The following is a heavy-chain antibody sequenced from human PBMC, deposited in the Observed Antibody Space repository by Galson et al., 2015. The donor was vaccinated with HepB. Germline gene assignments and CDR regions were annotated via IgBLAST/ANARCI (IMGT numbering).Heavy chain of an antibody. CDR3: ARGGLGNAFDT. CDR1: GDSVSSNTVA. D-gene: IGHD7-27*01. Sequence: ISGDSVSSNTVAWNWIRQSPSRGLEWLGRTYYNAKWYNGYAVSLKSRITINPDTSKNQFSLQLNSVTPEDTAVYYCARGGLGNAFDTWGQGTMVTVSS. V-gene: IGHV6-1*01. CDR2: TYYNAKWYN. J-gene: IGHJ3*02.